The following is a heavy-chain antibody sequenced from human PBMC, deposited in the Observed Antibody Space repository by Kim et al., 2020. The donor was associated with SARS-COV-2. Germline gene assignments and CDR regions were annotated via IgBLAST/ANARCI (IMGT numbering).Heavy chain of an antibody. CDR1: GFTFSSYW. J-gene: IGHJ4*02. Sequence: GGSLRLSCAASGFTFSSYWMSWVRQAPGKGLEWVANIKQDGSEKYYVDSVKGRFTISRDNAKNSLYLQMNSLRAEDTAVYYCARDAPHYSSGWGLDYWGQGTLVTVSS. CDR2: IKQDGSEK. V-gene: IGHV3-7*01. D-gene: IGHD6-19*01. CDR3: ARDAPHYSSGWGLDY.